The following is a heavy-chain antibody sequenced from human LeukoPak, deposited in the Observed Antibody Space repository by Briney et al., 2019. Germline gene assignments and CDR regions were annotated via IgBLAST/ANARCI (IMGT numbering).Heavy chain of an antibody. J-gene: IGHJ4*02. CDR1: GFTFSNYG. V-gene: IGHV3-30*02. D-gene: IGHD5-12*01. CDR3: AREGYSGYDLIN. Sequence: QAGGSLRLSCVASGFTFSNYGMYWVRQAPGKGLEWVAYIWYNGGRTYYTDSAKGRFTISRDNSKNTLYLEMNSLRAGDTAVYYCAREGYSGYDLINWGQGTLVTVSS. CDR2: IWYNGGRT.